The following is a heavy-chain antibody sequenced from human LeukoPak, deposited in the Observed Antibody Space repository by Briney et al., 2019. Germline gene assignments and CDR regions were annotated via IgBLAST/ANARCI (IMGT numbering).Heavy chain of an antibody. CDR3: ARAYNSCWYEDY. V-gene: IGHV3-21*01. CDR2: ISSSSSYI. J-gene: IGHJ4*02. CDR1: GFTFSSYS. Sequence: PGGSLRLSCAASGFTFSSYSMTWVRQAPGKGLEWVSSISSSSSYIYYADSVKGRFTISRDNDKNSLYLQMNSLRAEDTAVYYCARAYNSCWYEDYWGQGTLVTVSS. D-gene: IGHD6-13*01.